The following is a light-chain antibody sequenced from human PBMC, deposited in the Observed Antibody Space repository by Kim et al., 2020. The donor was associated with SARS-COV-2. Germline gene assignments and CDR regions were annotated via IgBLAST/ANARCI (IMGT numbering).Light chain of an antibody. Sequence: SPGDRATLSCRASLSVSRNYLAWYQQKPGQAPRLLIYDASTRATGTPDRFSGSGSGTDFTLTINRLEPEDFAVYFCQQYGSSPRTFGQGTKVDIK. CDR1: LSVSRNY. CDR3: QQYGSSPRT. J-gene: IGKJ1*01. V-gene: IGKV3-20*01. CDR2: DAS.